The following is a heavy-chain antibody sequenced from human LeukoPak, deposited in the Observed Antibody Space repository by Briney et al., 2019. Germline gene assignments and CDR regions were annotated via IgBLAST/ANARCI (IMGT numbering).Heavy chain of an antibody. D-gene: IGHD3-9*01. Sequence: GGSLRLSCVASGFTLRNYGMHWVRQAPGKGLEWVAVLWKDGSSNFYADSVKGRFRFSRDNSKDMLYLQMNSLRAEDTAVYYCAKEYEIFVGAFDIWGQGTMVTVSS. V-gene: IGHV3-33*06. CDR2: LWKDGSSN. CDR3: AKEYEIFVGAFDI. CDR1: GFTLRNYG. J-gene: IGHJ3*02.